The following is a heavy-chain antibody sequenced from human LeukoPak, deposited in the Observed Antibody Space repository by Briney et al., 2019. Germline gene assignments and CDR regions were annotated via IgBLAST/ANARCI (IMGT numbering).Heavy chain of an antibody. CDR2: ISGSGGST. D-gene: IGHD2-15*01. V-gene: IGHV3-23*01. CDR3: ARDNAPDIVVVVAATHYGMDV. J-gene: IGHJ6*02. Sequence: PGGSLRLSCAASGFTFSSYAMSWVRQAPGKGLEWVSAISGSGGSTYYADSVKGRFTISRDNAKNSLYLQMNSLRAEDTAVYYCARDNAPDIVVVVAATHYGMDVWGQGTTVTVSS. CDR1: GFTFSSYA.